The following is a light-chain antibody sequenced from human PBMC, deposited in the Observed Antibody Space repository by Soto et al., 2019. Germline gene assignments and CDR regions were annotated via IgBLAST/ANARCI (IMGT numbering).Light chain of an antibody. Sequence: QSVLTQPASVSGSPGQSITISGGGTSSDVGAYIYVSWYQQFPGKAPKLILYEVNNRPSGVSNRFSGSKSDTTASLTISGLQPEDEADYYCSAYSDIDTKVFGTGTKLTVL. CDR2: EVN. CDR1: SSDVGAYIY. V-gene: IGLV2-14*03. CDR3: SAYSDIDTKV. J-gene: IGLJ1*01.